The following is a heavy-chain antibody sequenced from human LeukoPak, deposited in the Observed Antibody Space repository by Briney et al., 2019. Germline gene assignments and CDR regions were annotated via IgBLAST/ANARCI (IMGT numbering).Heavy chain of an antibody. D-gene: IGHD2-15*01. CDR2: IIPIFGTA. J-gene: IGHJ4*02. CDR3: ARARPGGSPNDY. V-gene: IGHV1-69*05. CDR1: GGTFSSYA. Sequence: GASVKVSCKASGGTFSSYAISWVRQAPGQGLEWMGGIIPIFGTANYAQKLQGRVTMTTDTSTSTAYMELRSLRSDDTAVYYCARARPGGSPNDYWGQGTLVTVSS.